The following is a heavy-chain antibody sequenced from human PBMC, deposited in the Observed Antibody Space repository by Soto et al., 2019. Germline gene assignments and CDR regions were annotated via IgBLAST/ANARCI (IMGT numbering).Heavy chain of an antibody. V-gene: IGHV4-39*01. CDR2: IYYSGST. Sequence: SETLSLTCTVSGGSISSTSYYWGWIRQPPGKGLEWIGSIYYSGSTYYNPSLKSRVTISVDTSKNQFSLKLSSVTAADTAVYYCARIGGENYWGQGTLVTVSS. CDR1: GGSISSTSYY. CDR3: ARIGGENY. J-gene: IGHJ4*02.